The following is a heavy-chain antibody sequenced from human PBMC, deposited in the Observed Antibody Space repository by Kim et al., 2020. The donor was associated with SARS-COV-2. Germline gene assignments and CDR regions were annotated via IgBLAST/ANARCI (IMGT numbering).Heavy chain of an antibody. J-gene: IGHJ4*02. Sequence: GGSLRLSCAASGFTFSSYAMSWVRQAPGKGLEWVSAISGSGGSTYYADSVKGRFTIFRDNSKNTLYLQMNSLRAEDTAVYYCAKDGPYMVRGDKGFDYWGQGTLVTVSS. CDR2: ISGSGGST. D-gene: IGHD3-10*01. CDR1: GFTFSSYA. V-gene: IGHV3-23*01. CDR3: AKDGPYMVRGDKGFDY.